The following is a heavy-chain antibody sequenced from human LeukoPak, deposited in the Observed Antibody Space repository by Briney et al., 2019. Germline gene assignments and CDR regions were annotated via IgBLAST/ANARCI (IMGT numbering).Heavy chain of an antibody. Sequence: ASVKVSCKASGYTLTSYGISWVRQAPGQGLEWMGWISAYNGNTNYAQKLQGRVTMTTDTSTSTAYMELRSLRSDDTAVYYCARGLTIFGVVKYDYWGQGTLVTVSS. CDR1: GYTLTSYG. V-gene: IGHV1-18*01. CDR3: ARGLTIFGVVKYDY. J-gene: IGHJ4*02. D-gene: IGHD3-3*01. CDR2: ISAYNGNT.